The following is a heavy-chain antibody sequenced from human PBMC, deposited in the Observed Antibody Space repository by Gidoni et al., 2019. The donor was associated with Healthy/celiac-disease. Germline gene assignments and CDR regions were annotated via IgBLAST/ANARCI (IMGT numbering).Heavy chain of an antibody. CDR3: ARHVEVQGYGYYMDV. Sequence: EVQLVQSGAEAKKPGESLKLSCKGSGYSFTSYLIGWVLRMPWKGREWMGIIYPSDSDTRYSPSFQGQVTISADKSLSTAYLQLSSLKASDTAMYYCARHVEVQGYGYYMDVWGKGTTVTVSS. D-gene: IGHD1-1*01. CDR2: IYPSDSDT. J-gene: IGHJ6*03. V-gene: IGHV5-51*01. CDR1: GYSFTSYL.